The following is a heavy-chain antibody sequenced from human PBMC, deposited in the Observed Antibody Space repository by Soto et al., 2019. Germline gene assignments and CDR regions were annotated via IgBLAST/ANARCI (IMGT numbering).Heavy chain of an antibody. Sequence: GGSLRLSCAASGFTFSSYGMHWVRQAPGKGLEWVAVIWYDGSNKYYADSVKGRFTISRDNSKNTLYLQMNSLRAEDTAVYYCARDLQTGYSSGLPFDPWGQGTLVTVSS. CDR1: GFTFSSYG. V-gene: IGHV3-33*01. J-gene: IGHJ5*02. D-gene: IGHD3-9*01. CDR3: ARDLQTGYSSGLPFDP. CDR2: IWYDGSNK.